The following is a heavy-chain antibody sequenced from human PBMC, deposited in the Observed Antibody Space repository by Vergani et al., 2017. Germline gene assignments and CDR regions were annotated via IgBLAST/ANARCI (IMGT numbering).Heavy chain of an antibody. CDR2: IYYSGST. D-gene: IGHD2-2*02. CDR3: ARATQLGYCSSTSCDKKGDYFDL. J-gene: IGHJ4*02. Sequence: QVQLQESGPGLVKPSETLSLTCTVSGGSVSSGSYYWSWIRQPAGKGLEWIGYIYYSGSTNYNPSLKSRITISVHTSTNQFSLKLSSVTAADTAVYYCARATQLGYCSSTSCDKKGDYFDLWGQGTLVTVSS. CDR1: GGSVSSGSYY. V-gene: IGHV4-61*10.